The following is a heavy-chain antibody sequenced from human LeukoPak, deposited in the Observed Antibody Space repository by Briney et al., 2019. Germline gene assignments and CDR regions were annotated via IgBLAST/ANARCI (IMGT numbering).Heavy chain of an antibody. CDR3: ARADASMLQLY. Sequence: SETLSLTCTVSGDSTSNSQYYWAWIRQSPGKGLEWIGSVYYTGGTFYNPSLKSRVTVSIDTSRNLFSLKLSSVTAADTAVYYCARADASMLQLYWGQGTLVTVSS. D-gene: IGHD2/OR15-2a*01. CDR2: VYYTGGT. J-gene: IGHJ4*02. V-gene: IGHV4-39*07. CDR1: GDSTSNSQYY.